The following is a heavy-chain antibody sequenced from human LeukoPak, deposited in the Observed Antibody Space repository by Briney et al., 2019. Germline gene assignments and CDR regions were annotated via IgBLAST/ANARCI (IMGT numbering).Heavy chain of an antibody. J-gene: IGHJ4*02. Sequence: SETLSLTCTVSGGSISSSSYYWGWIRQPPGKGLEWIGSIYYSGSTYYNPSLKSRVTISVDTSKNQFSLKLSPVTAADTAVYYCASYGNVDIVATRAPYFDYWGQGTLVTVSS. V-gene: IGHV4-39*01. D-gene: IGHD5-12*01. CDR3: ASYGNVDIVATRAPYFDY. CDR2: IYYSGST. CDR1: GGSISSSSYY.